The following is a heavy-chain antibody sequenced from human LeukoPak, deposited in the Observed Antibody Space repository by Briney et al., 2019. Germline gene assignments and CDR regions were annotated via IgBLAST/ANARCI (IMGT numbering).Heavy chain of an antibody. V-gene: IGHV3-11*01. D-gene: IGHD7-27*01. CDR3: AKSWGHYYYYMDV. Sequence: GGSLRLSCAASGFTFSDYYMSWIRQAPGKGLEWVSYISSSGSTIYYADSVKGRFAISRDNRKNSLYLQMNSLRTEDTALYHCAKSWGHYYYYMDVWGKGTTVTVSS. CDR1: GFTFSDYY. J-gene: IGHJ6*03. CDR2: ISSSGSTI.